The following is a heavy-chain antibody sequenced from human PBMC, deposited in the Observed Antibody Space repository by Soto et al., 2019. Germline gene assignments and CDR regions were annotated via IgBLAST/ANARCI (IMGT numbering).Heavy chain of an antibody. J-gene: IGHJ4*02. CDR1: GGPISSYY. CDR2: IYYSGST. CDR3: ARYVRWSGYGYYFDY. V-gene: IGHV4-59*01. Sequence: SETLSLTFTVSGGPISSYYWSWSRQPPGKGLEWIGYIYYSGSTNYNPSLKSRVTISVDTSKNQFSLKLSSVTAADTAVYYCARYVRWSGYGYYFDYWGQGTLVTVSS. D-gene: IGHD5-12*01.